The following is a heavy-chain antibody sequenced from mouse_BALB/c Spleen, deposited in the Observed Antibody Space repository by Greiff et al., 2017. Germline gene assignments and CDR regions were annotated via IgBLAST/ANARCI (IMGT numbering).Heavy chain of an antibody. Sequence: VQRVESGPGLVAPSQSLSITCTVSGFSLTSYGVHWVRQPPGKGLEWLGVIWAGGSTNYNSALMSRLSISKDNSKSQVFLKMNSLQTDDTAMYYCARDNRELRYFDVWGAGTTVTVSS. V-gene: IGHV2-9*02. D-gene: IGHD2-1*01. CDR2: IWAGGST. CDR3: ARDNRELRYFDV. J-gene: IGHJ1*01. CDR1: GFSLTSYG.